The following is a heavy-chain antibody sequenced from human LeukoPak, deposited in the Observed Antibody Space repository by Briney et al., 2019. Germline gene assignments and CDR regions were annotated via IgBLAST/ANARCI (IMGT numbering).Heavy chain of an antibody. D-gene: IGHD3-10*01. CDR2: INHSGST. Sequence: SETLSLTCAVYGGSFSDYYWSWIRQPPGKGLEWIGEINHSGSTIYNPSLKSRVTISVDTSKNQFSLKLSSVTAADTAVYYCARGPDSGSYYAWFDPWGQGTLVTVSS. CDR3: ARGPDSGSYYAWFDP. CDR1: GGSFSDYY. V-gene: IGHV4-34*01. J-gene: IGHJ5*02.